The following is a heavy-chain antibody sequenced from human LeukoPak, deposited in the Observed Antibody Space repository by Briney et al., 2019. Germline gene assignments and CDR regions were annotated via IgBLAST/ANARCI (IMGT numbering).Heavy chain of an antibody. CDR1: GFTFSSYA. D-gene: IGHD6-6*01. J-gene: IGHJ4*02. CDR3: ARDPYSSSSGLDY. Sequence: GGSLRLSCAASGFTFSSYAMHWVRQAPGKGLEWVAVISHDGSNKYYADSVKGRFTISRDNSKNTLYLQMNSLRAEDTAVYYCARDPYSSSSGLDYWGQGTLVTVSS. CDR2: ISHDGSNK. V-gene: IGHV3-30-3*01.